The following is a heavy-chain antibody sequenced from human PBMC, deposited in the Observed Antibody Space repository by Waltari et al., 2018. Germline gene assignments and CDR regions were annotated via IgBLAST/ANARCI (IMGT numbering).Heavy chain of an antibody. CDR2: IYHSGST. CDR3: ARTRRTTVTTRFDY. Sequence: QVQLQESGPGLVKPSQTLSLTCTVSGGSISSGGYYWSWIRQHPGKGLEWIGYIYHSGSTYYNPSLKSRVTISVDRSKNQFSLKLSSVTAADTAVYYCARTRRTTVTTRFDYWGQGTLVTVSS. D-gene: IGHD4-17*01. CDR1: GGSISSGGYY. V-gene: IGHV4-31*03. J-gene: IGHJ4*02.